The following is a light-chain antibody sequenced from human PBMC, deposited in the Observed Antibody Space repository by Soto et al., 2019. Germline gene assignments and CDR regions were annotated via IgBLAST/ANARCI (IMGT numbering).Light chain of an antibody. CDR1: QRVSSH. CDR3: QQRSNGPAFT. J-gene: IGKJ2*01. Sequence: EVVLTQSPATLSLSPGERATLSCRASQRVSSHLAWYQQKPGQAPRLLIYDAANRATGIPGRFSGSGSGTDFTLTISSLEPEDFAVYYCQQRSNGPAFTFGQGTRLDIK. V-gene: IGKV3-11*01. CDR2: DAA.